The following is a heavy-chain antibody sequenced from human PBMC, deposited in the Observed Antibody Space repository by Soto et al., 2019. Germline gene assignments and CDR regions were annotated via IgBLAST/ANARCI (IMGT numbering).Heavy chain of an antibody. Sequence: QVQLVQSGAEVRKPVASVRVSCKASGYTFTSYCLHWVRQAPGQGLEWMGIINTGQGRAGMGIINTSGASPGYAQKIQYRVTMNVDPSTSTVYMELSNLRSEDTAMYYCARSPPWGSALGGWFDPWGQGTLVTVSS. CDR2: INTSGASP. D-gene: IGHD3-16*01. J-gene: IGHJ5*02. CDR3: ARSPPWGSALGGWFDP. CDR1: GYTFTSYC. V-gene: IGHV1-46*01.